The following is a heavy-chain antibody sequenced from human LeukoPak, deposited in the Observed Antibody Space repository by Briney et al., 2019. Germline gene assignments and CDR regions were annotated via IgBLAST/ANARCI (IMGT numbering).Heavy chain of an antibody. V-gene: IGHV3-23*01. CDR3: AKDGGGSLEWLPPMDV. J-gene: IGHJ6*02. CDR1: GFTFSSHA. Sequence: GGSLRLSCAASGFTFSSHAMGWVRQAPGKGLEWVSSIIANGGSTYYGDSVKGRFTISRDNSKNTLYLHMNSLRAEDTAVYYCAKDGGGSLEWLPPMDVWGRGTMVTVS. D-gene: IGHD3-3*01. CDR2: IIANGGST.